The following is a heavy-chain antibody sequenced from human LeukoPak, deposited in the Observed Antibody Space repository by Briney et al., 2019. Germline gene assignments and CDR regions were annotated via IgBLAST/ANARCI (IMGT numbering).Heavy chain of an antibody. V-gene: IGHV3-48*01. CDR2: ISSSGGSL. Sequence: GGSLRLSGAASGFTFSSYSMSWVRQATGKGLEWISYISSSGGSLYHADSVKGRFTISRDSDRNSLFLQMNSLTVEETAKYYCARGRTGYSHSCFDFWGQGTLVTVCS. CDR1: GFTFSSYS. D-gene: IGHD6-13*01. J-gene: IGHJ4*02. CDR3: ARGRTGYSHSCFDF.